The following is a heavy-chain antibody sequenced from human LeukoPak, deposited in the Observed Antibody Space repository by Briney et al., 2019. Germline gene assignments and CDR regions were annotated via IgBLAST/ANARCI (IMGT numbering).Heavy chain of an antibody. CDR1: GGSLSCGDYY. CDR3: ARLPRSRRLVGPTPLYYFDS. D-gene: IGHD1-26*01. CDR2: IYYSGST. V-gene: IGHV4-30-4*01. Sequence: PSQTLSLTCTVSGGSLSCGDYYWGWLRQPPGRGLEWIGYIYYSGSTYYNPSLKSRVTISVDTSKNQFSLKLSSVTAADTALYYCARLPRSRRLVGPTPLYYFDSWGQGTLVTVSS. J-gene: IGHJ4*02.